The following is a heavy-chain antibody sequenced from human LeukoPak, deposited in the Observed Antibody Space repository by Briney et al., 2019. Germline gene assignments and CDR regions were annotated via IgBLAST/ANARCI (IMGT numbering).Heavy chain of an antibody. V-gene: IGHV3-7*01. CDR2: IKQDGSDK. D-gene: IGHD2-2*01. Sequence: GGSLRLSCAASGFTFSTYWMSWVRQAPGKGLEWVANIKQDGSDKFYVDSVKGRFTISRDNAKNSMCLQMNSLRAEDTAVYYCARVLPVASRDYWGQGTLVTVSS. CDR3: ARVLPVASRDY. J-gene: IGHJ4*02. CDR1: GFTFSTYW.